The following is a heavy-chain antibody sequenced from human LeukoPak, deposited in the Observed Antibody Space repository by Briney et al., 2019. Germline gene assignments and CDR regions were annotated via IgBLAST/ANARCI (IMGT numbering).Heavy chain of an antibody. CDR2: IYHSRST. CDR3: AREALGYCSSTSCSY. D-gene: IGHD2-2*01. CDR1: GGSISSSNW. J-gene: IGHJ4*02. V-gene: IGHV4-4*02. Sequence: PSETLSLTCAVSGGSISSSNWWSWVRQPPGKGLEWIGEIYHSRSTNYNPSLKSRVTISVDKSKNQFSLKLSSVTAADTAVYYCAREALGYCSSTSCSYWGQGTLVTVSS.